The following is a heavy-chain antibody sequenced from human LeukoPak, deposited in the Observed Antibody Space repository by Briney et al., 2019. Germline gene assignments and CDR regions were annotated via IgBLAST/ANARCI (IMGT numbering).Heavy chain of an antibody. Sequence: SETLSLTCTVSGGSISSYYWSWIRQPAGKGLEWIGRLYSTESTNYNPSLKSRVSMSIDTSKNQFSLKLSSVTAADTAVYYCARGAEEYCSSSRYYYYYMDVWGKGTTVTVSS. J-gene: IGHJ6*03. CDR1: GGSISSYY. CDR2: LYSTEST. D-gene: IGHD6-6*01. V-gene: IGHV4-4*07. CDR3: ARGAEEYCSSSRYYYYYMDV.